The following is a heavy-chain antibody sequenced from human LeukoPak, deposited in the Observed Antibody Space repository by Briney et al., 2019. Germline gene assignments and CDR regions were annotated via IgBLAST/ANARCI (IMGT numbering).Heavy chain of an antibody. J-gene: IGHJ4*02. CDR2: IYSTGST. CDR1: GGSISSYY. V-gene: IGHV4-4*07. D-gene: IGHD6-13*01. Sequence: SETLSLTCTVSGGSISSYYWSGIRQPAGKGLEWIGRIYSTGSTNYNPSLKSRVTMSVDTSKNQFSLRLRSVTAADTAVYYCARQIASAGTAGFDFWGQGALVTVSS. CDR3: ARQIASAGTAGFDF.